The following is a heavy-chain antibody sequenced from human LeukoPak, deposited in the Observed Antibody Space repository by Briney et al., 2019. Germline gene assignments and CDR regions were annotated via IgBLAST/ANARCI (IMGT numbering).Heavy chain of an antibody. J-gene: IGHJ4*02. Sequence: GASVKVSCTASGYTFTSYAMHWVRQAPGQRLEWMGWINAGNGNTKYSQKFQGRVTITRDTSASTAYMELSSLRSEDTAVYYCARDDYYDSSGYSFDYWGRGTLVTVSS. D-gene: IGHD3-22*01. V-gene: IGHV1-3*01. CDR2: INAGNGNT. CDR3: ARDDYYDSSGYSFDY. CDR1: GYTFTSYA.